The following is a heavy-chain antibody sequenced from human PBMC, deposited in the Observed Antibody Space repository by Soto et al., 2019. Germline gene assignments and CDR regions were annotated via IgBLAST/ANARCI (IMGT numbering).Heavy chain of an antibody. J-gene: IGHJ6*02. CDR2: INHSGST. V-gene: IGHV4-34*01. CDR3: ARLGTVTTYYYYYGMDV. CDR1: GGSFSGYY. D-gene: IGHD4-17*01. Sequence: SETLSLTCAVYGGSFSGYYWSWIRQPRGKGLEWIGEINHSGSTNYNPSLKSRVTISVDTSKNQFSLKLSSVTAADTAVYYCARLGTVTTYYYYYGMDVWGQGTTVTVSS.